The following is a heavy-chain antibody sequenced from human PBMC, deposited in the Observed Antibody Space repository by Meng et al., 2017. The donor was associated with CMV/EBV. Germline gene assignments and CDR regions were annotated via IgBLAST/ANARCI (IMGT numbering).Heavy chain of an antibody. CDR1: GGSISSSSYY. V-gene: IGHV4-39*01. CDR3: ARRKGGPEFDY. CDR2: IYYSGST. J-gene: IGHJ4*02. Sequence: GPLRLSCTVSGGSISSSSYYWGWIRQPPGKGLEWIGSIYYSGSTYYNPSLKSRVTISVDTSKNQFSLKLSSVTAADTAVYYCARRKGGPEFDYWGQGTLVTVSS. D-gene: IGHD3-16*01.